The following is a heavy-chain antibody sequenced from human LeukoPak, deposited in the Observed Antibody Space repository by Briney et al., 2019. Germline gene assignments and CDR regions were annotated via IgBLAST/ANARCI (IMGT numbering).Heavy chain of an antibody. D-gene: IGHD2-2*01. Sequence: PGGSLRLSCSASGFTFTSYAMSWVPQSPGKGLEWVSAISGSGGSTYYADSVKGRFTISRDNSKNTLYLQMNSLRAEDTAVYYCAKDRGIVVVPADGAKTGDNWFDPWGQGTLVTVSS. CDR3: AKDRGIVVVPADGAKTGDNWFDP. V-gene: IGHV3-23*01. J-gene: IGHJ5*02. CDR1: GFTFTSYA. CDR2: ISGSGGST.